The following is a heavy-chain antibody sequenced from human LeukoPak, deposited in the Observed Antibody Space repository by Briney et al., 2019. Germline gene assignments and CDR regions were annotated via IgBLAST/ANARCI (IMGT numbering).Heavy chain of an antibody. CDR3: ATESPRRGSDAFDI. V-gene: IGHV4-4*07. Sequence: SETLSLTCTVSGGSISSYYWSWIRQPAGKGLEWIGRIYTSGSTYYNPSLKSRVTISVDTSKNQFSLKLSSVTAADTAVYYCATESPRRGSDAFDIWGKGTMVTVSS. CDR1: GGSISSYY. D-gene: IGHD3-10*01. J-gene: IGHJ3*02. CDR2: IYTSGST.